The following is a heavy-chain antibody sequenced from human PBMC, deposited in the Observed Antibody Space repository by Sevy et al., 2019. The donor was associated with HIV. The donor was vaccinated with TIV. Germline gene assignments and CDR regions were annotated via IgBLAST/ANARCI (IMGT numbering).Heavy chain of an antibody. V-gene: IGHV3-23*01. J-gene: IGHJ4*02. CDR2: LSFGCGKI. CDR1: GLNFNIYS. CDR3: AREGCTRPHDY. Sequence: GGSLRLSCAVSGLNFNIYSMSWLRQAPGKGLEWVSTLSFGCGKINYANSVKGRFIISRDDSKNTLYLQMNSLRAEDTAVHFCAREGCTRPHDYWGQRTLVTVSS. D-gene: IGHD2-8*01.